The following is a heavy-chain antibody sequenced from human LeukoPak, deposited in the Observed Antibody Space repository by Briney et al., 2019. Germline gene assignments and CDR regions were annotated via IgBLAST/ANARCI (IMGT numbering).Heavy chain of an antibody. CDR3: ARGAAGQQLVRLWFDP. Sequence: ASVKVSCKASGYTFTSYYMHWVRQAPGQGLEWMGIINPSGGSTSYAQKFQGRVTMTRDTSTSTVYMELSSLRSEDTAVYYCARGAAGQQLVRLWFDPWGQGTLVTVSS. V-gene: IGHV1-46*01. CDR2: INPSGGST. CDR1: GYTFTSYY. J-gene: IGHJ5*02. D-gene: IGHD6-13*01.